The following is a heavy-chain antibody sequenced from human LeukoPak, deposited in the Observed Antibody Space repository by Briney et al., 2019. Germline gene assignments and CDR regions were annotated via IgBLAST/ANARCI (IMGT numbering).Heavy chain of an antibody. CDR1: GYTFTGYY. J-gene: IGHJ4*02. V-gene: IGHV1-2*02. CDR2: INPNSGGT. CDR3: AREYSSSWSASFDY. D-gene: IGHD6-13*01. Sequence: ASVKVSCKASGYTFTGYYMHWVRQAPGQRLEWMGWINPNSGGTNYAQKFQGRVTMTRDTSISTAYMELSRLRSDDTAVYYCAREYSSSWSASFDYWGQGTLVTVSS.